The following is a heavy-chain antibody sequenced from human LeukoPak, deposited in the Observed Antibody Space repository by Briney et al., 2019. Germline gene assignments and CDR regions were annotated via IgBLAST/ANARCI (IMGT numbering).Heavy chain of an antibody. CDR2: ISGSGNYI. CDR1: GFTFSSYS. D-gene: IGHD6-19*01. CDR3: AKDLMYTSGWYP. V-gene: IGHV3-21*01. Sequence: GGSLRLSCAASGFTFSSYSMNWVRQAPGKGLEWVSSISGSGNYIFYADSLKGRFTISRDNAKNSLYLQMNSLRAEDTAVYYCAKDLMYTSGWYPWGQGTLVTVSS. J-gene: IGHJ5*02.